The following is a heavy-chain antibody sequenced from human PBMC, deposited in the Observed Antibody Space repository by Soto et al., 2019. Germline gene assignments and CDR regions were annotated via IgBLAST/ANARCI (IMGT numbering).Heavy chain of an antibody. CDR1: GFTFSDYY. V-gene: IGHV3-11*01. J-gene: IGHJ6*02. CDR2: ISSSGSTI. Sequence: QVQLVESGGGLVKPGGSLRLSCAASGFTFSDYYMSWIRQAPGKGLEWVSYISSSGSTIYYADSVKGRFTISRDNAKNSLYLQMSSLRAEDTAVYYCARDSSVGRWLQLEESGMDVWGQGTTVTVSS. CDR3: ARDSSVGRWLQLEESGMDV. D-gene: IGHD1-1*01.